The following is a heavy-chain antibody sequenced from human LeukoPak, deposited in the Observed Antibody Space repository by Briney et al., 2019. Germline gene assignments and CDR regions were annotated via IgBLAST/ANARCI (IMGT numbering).Heavy chain of an antibody. Sequence: PGGSLRLSCAASGFTFNKYAMSWVRQAPGTGLEWLSSVSRSGGATYYADSVKGRSTVSRDNSKNTVYLQMGSLRAEDTAVYYCAKNRGGTYKYYMDVWGNGTTVTVSS. D-gene: IGHD1-1*01. CDR1: GFTFNKYA. V-gene: IGHV3-23*01. CDR2: VSRSGGAT. J-gene: IGHJ6*03. CDR3: AKNRGGTYKYYMDV.